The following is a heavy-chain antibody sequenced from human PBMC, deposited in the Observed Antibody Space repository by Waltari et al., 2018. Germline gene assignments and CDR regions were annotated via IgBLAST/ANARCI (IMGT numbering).Heavy chain of an antibody. J-gene: IGHJ6*03. CDR1: DSSISSPFY. CDR2: FYHSGSK. V-gene: IGHV4-38-2*01. CDR3: TRGILFSGYMDV. D-gene: IGHD3-10*02. Sequence: QVQLQESGPGLLTPSENLSLTCAVPDSSISSPFYWGWIRQPPGRGLEWIGSFYHSGSKYYKPSLKSRVTISVDTSRNQFSLRLSSVTAADTAVYYCTRGILFSGYMDVWGKGTTVIVSS.